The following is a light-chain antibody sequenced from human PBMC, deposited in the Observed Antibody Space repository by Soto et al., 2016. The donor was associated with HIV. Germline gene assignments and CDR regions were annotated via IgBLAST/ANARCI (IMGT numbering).Light chain of an antibody. Sequence: DIVMTQTPLSSLVTLGQPASISCRSSQSLVHNDGNTYLSWLHQRPGQPPRLLIYKISKRFSGVPDRFGGSGAGTDFTLKISRVQSEDVGVYYCTQGTQVSPISFGQGTRLEIK. CDR3: TQGTQVSPIS. V-gene: IGKV2-24*01. CDR1: QSLVHNDGNTY. J-gene: IGKJ5*01. CDR2: KIS.